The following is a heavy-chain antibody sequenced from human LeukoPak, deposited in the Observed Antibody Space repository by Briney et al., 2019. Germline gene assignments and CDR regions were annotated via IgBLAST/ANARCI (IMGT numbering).Heavy chain of an antibody. V-gene: IGHV4-30-4*01. D-gene: IGHD3-22*01. J-gene: IGHJ4*02. Sequence: SETLSLTCTVSGGSISSGDYYWSWIRQPPGKGLECIGYIYYSGSTYYNPSLKSRVTISVDTSKNQFSLKLSSVTAADTAVYYCASWKYYDSSGYGTYWGQGTLVTVSS. CDR3: ASWKYYDSSGYGTY. CDR1: GGSISSGDYY. CDR2: IYYSGST.